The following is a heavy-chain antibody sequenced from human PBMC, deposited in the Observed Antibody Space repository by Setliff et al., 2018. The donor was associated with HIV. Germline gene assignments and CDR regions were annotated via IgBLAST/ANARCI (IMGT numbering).Heavy chain of an antibody. CDR3: ARLANGDIVATVDYFDY. CDR2: IYYSGST. Sequence: PSETLSLTCTVSGGSISSGGYYWGWIRQPPGKGLEWIGSIYYSGSTYYNPSLKSRVTISADTSRNQFSLKLNSVTAADTAVYYCARLANGDIVATVDYFDYWGQGTLVTVSS. V-gene: IGHV4-39*07. D-gene: IGHD5-12*01. CDR1: GGSISSGGYY. J-gene: IGHJ4*02.